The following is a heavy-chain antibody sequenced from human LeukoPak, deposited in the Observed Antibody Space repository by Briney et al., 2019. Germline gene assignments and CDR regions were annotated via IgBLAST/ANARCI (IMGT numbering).Heavy chain of an antibody. Sequence: GRSLRLSCAASGFTFSSYAMHWVRQAPGKGLEYVSAISSNGGSTYYANSVKGRFTISRDNSKNTLYLQMGSLRAEDMAVYYCARDLRGDYYFDYWGQGTLVTVSS. CDR1: GFTFSSYA. J-gene: IGHJ4*02. CDR3: ARDLRGDYYFDY. V-gene: IGHV3-64*01. D-gene: IGHD2-21*02. CDR2: ISSNGGST.